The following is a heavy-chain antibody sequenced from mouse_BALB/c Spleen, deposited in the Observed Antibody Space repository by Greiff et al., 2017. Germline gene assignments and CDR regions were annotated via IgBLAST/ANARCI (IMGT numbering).Heavy chain of an antibody. CDR2: ISSGGSYT. Sequence: EVQGVESGGGLVKPGGSLKLSCAASGFTFSSYAMSWVRQTPEKRLEWVATISSGGSYTYYPDSVKGRFTISRDNAKNTLYMQMSSLKSEDTAMYYFTRDGTETFYAMDYWGQGTSVTVSS. CDR1: GFTFSSYA. CDR3: TRDGTETFYAMDY. V-gene: IGHV5-6-4*01. J-gene: IGHJ4*01.